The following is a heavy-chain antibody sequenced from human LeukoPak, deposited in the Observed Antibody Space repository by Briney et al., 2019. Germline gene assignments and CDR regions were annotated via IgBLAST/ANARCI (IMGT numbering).Heavy chain of an antibody. V-gene: IGHV3-23*01. CDR1: GFTFSSYA. J-gene: IGHJ4*02. D-gene: IGHD6-6*01. CDR2: ISGSGGST. Sequence: GGSLRLSCAASGFTFSSYAMSWVRQAPGKGLEWVSAISGSGGSTYYADSVKGRFTISRDNSKNTLYLQMNSLRAEDTAVYYCAKCRALSSSTCAFDYWGQGTLVTVSS. CDR3: AKCRALSSSTCAFDY.